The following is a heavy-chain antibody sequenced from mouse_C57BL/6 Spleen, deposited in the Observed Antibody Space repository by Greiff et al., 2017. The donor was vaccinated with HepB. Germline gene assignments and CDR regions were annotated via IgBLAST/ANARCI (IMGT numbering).Heavy chain of an antibody. Sequence: QVQLQQSGAELVMPGASVKLSCKASGYTFTSYWMHWVKQRPGQGLEWIGEIDPSDSYTNYNQKFKGKSTLTVDKSSSTAYMQLSSLTSEDSAVYYCARGGYYSNSFDYWGQGTTLTVSS. CDR1: GYTFTSYW. D-gene: IGHD2-5*01. CDR3: ARGGYYSNSFDY. CDR2: IDPSDSYT. V-gene: IGHV1-69*01. J-gene: IGHJ2*01.